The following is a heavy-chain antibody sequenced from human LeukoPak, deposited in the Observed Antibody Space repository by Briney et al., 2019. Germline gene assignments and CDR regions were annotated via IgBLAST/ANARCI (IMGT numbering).Heavy chain of an antibody. Sequence: ASVKVSCKASGYTFTSYGISWVRQAPGQGLEWMGRINPNSGGTNYAQKFQGRVTMTRDTSISTAYMELSRLRSDDTAVYYCARDFDGAGDWNYLVYWGQGTLVTVSS. CDR2: INPNSGGT. D-gene: IGHD2-21*02. CDR1: GYTFTSYG. J-gene: IGHJ4*02. CDR3: ARDFDGAGDWNYLVY. V-gene: IGHV1-2*06.